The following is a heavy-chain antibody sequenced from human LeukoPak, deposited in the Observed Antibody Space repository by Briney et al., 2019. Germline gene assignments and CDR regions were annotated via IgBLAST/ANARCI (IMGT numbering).Heavy chain of an antibody. Sequence: GGSLRLSCAASGFTVSSNYMSWVRQAPGKGLEWVSVIYSGGSTYYADSVKGRFTISRDNSKNSLYLQMNSLRAEDTAVYYCARGGRDDSSGYYQFDYWGQGTLVTVSS. CDR1: GFTVSSNY. CDR3: ARGGRDDSSGYYQFDY. D-gene: IGHD3-22*01. CDR2: IYSGGST. J-gene: IGHJ4*02. V-gene: IGHV3-66*01.